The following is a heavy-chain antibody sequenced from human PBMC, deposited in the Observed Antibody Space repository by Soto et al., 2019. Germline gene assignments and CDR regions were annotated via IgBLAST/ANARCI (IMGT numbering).Heavy chain of an antibody. CDR1: GFTVSSNY. Sequence: PGGSLRLSCAASGFTVSSNYMSWVRQAPGKGLEWVSVIYSGGSTYYADSVKGRFTMSRDNSKNTLYLRMHSLRAEDTAVYYCARDRMDPEYYYMDFWGKGTTVTVSS. D-gene: IGHD2-2*03. J-gene: IGHJ6*03. V-gene: IGHV3-66*01. CDR2: IYSGGST. CDR3: ARDRMDPEYYYMDF.